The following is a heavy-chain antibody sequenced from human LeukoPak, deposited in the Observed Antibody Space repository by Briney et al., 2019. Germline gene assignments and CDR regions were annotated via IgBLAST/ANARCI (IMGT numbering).Heavy chain of an antibody. CDR1: GYTFTGYY. CDR2: INPNSGGT. Sequence: ASVKVSCKASGYTFTGYYMHWVRQAPGQGLEWMGWINPNSGGTNYAQKFQGRVTMTRDTSISTAYMELSRLRSDDTAVYHCARESCSSTSCPGRGNNWFDPWGQGTLVTVSS. D-gene: IGHD2-2*01. J-gene: IGHJ5*02. V-gene: IGHV1-2*02. CDR3: ARESCSSTSCPGRGNNWFDP.